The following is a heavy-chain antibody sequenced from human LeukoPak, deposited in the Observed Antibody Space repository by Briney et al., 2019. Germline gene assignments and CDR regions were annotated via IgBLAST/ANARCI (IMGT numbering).Heavy chain of an antibody. CDR2: ISWDGGTT. J-gene: IGHJ4*02. V-gene: IGHV3-43*01. Sequence: GGSLRLSCAASGFIFDEYTMYWLRQSPGKGLEWVSLISWDGGTTYYADSVKGRFTISGDNSKNTLYLQMNSLRAEDTAVYYCAKDRAIMVRGVNSPGDYWGQGTLVTVSS. D-gene: IGHD3-10*01. CDR3: AKDRAIMVRGVNSPGDY. CDR1: GFIFDEYT.